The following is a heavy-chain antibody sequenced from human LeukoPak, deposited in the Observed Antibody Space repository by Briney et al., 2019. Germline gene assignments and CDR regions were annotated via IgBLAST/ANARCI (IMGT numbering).Heavy chain of an antibody. CDR3: ARGVYYDSSGYPTSY. Sequence: GGSLRLSCAASGFTFSSYGMHWVRQAPGKGLEWVAVIWYDGSNKYYADSVKGRFTISRDNSKNTLYLQMNSLRAEDTAVYYCARGVYYDSSGYPTSYWGQGTLVTVSS. CDR1: GFTFSSYG. V-gene: IGHV3-33*01. CDR2: IWYDGSNK. J-gene: IGHJ4*02. D-gene: IGHD3-22*01.